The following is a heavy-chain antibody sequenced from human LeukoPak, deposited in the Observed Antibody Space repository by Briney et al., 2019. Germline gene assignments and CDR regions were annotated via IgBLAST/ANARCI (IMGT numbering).Heavy chain of an antibody. D-gene: IGHD3-22*01. V-gene: IGHV4-59*01. CDR3: ARARYDSNRAFDS. J-gene: IGHJ3*02. CDR1: GGSTSGDY. Sequence: SETLSLTCTLSGGSTSGDYWSWVREPPGKGVGGIGYFYYTGSTTYNPSLKSRITISGDRSKNQFSRTMSSATSPATAEYYCARARYDSNRAFDSWGQGTMVTVSS. CDR2: FYYTGST.